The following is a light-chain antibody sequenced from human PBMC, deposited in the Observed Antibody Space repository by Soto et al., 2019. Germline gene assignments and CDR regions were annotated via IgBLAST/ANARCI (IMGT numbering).Light chain of an antibody. V-gene: IGKV1-5*03. Sequence: DLQMTQSPSTLSASVGDSVTITCRASQNVNNLLAWYQQKPGRAPKLLIQTASTLQSGVPSRFSGSGFGTEFTLTISSLQPDDFATYHCQEYSSFASKFGQGTKVEVK. CDR3: QEYSSFASK. CDR1: QNVNNL. J-gene: IGKJ1*01. CDR2: TAS.